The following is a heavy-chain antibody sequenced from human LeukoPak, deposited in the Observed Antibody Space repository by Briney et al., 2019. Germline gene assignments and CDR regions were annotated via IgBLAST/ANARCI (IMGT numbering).Heavy chain of an antibody. Sequence: ASVTVSCKASGYTFTSYGISWVRQAPGQGLEWMGWISAYNGNTNYAQKLQGRVTMTTDTSTSTAYMELRSLRSDDTAVYYCARGDHDYGDYTLGYWGQGTLVTVSS. V-gene: IGHV1-18*01. CDR2: ISAYNGNT. CDR1: GYTFTSYG. CDR3: ARGDHDYGDYTLGY. J-gene: IGHJ4*02. D-gene: IGHD4-17*01.